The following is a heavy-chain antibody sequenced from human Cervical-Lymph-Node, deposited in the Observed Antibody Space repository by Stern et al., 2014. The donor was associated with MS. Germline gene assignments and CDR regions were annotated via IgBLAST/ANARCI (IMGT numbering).Heavy chain of an antibody. CDR1: GGTFSTLA. J-gene: IGHJ3*02. V-gene: IGHV1-69*06. Sequence: EQLEESGAEVKKPGSSVKVSCQASGGTFSTLAINWVRQASGQGLEWMGGIIPIIDSANYAQKFQDRVTITADTSTRTVYMELRNLSTEDTAVFFCARDRRDAHTYAFDTWGQGTPVTVSA. CDR2: IIPIIDSA. CDR3: ARDRRDAHTYAFDT. D-gene: IGHD5-24*01.